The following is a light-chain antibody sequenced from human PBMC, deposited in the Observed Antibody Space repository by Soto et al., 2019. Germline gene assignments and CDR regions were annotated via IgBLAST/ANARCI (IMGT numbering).Light chain of an antibody. V-gene: IGKV1-5*03. CDR1: QSISTW. CDR2: KAS. J-gene: IGKJ4*01. Sequence: DIQMTQSPFTLSASVGDRVTITCRASQSISTWLDWYQQEPGKAPKLLISKASSSESGVPSRFSGSGSGTEFTLTISSLQPDDFATYCCQQYNTYPLTLGGGTTVEIK. CDR3: QQYNTYPLT.